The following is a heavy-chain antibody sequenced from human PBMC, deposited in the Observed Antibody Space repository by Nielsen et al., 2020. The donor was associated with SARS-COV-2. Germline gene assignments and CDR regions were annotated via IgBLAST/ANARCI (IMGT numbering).Heavy chain of an antibody. CDR3: ARRDEDWFDP. CDR1: GFTFSSYA. J-gene: IGHJ5*01. CDR2: ISYDGSNK. V-gene: IGHV3-30-3*01. Sequence: GGSLRLSCAASGFTFSSYAMHWVRQAPGKGLEWVAVISYDGSNKYYADSVKGRFTISRDNSKNTLYLQMNSLRAEDTAVYYCARRDEDWFDPWGQGTTVTVSS.